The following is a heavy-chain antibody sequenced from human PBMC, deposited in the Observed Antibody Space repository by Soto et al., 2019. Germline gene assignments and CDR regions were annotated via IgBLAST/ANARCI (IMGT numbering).Heavy chain of an antibody. D-gene: IGHD7-27*01. CDR1: DGYSGNLGDC. CDR3: AGRPTGEGNWFGL. CDR2: IYHSGST. J-gene: IGHJ5*02. V-gene: IGHV4-30-2*02. Sequence: LTYAVVDGYSGNLGDCWSFIRQPPGKGLEWIGYIYHSGSTYYNPSLKSRVTISLDTSKNQFSLKLGSVTAADTAVYFCAGRPTGEGNWFGLCGQRILVTVYS.